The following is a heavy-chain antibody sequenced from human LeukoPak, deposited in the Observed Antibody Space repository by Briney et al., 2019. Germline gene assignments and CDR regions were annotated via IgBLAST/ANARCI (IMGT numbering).Heavy chain of an antibody. CDR3: ARSAPYRTSWHFDY. V-gene: IGHV1-2*02. J-gene: IGHJ4*02. D-gene: IGHD2-2*01. CDR1: GYTFTGYY. Sequence: GASVKVSCKASGYTFTGYYMHWVRQAPGQGLEWMGWINPNSGGTNYAQKFQGRVTMTRDTSISTAYMELGRLRSDDTAMYYCARSAPYRTSWHFDYWGQGTLVTVSS. CDR2: INPNSGGT.